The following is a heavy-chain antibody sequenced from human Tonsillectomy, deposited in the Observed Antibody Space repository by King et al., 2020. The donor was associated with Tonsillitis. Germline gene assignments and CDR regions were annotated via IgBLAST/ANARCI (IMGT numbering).Heavy chain of an antibody. D-gene: IGHD3-16*02. V-gene: IGHV1-46*01. J-gene: IGHJ6*02. Sequence: QLVQSGAEVKKPGASVKVSCKASGYTFTSNYMHWVRQAPGQGLEWMGIINPSGGSTTYARKFQGRVTMTRDTSTSTVCMELSSLRSEDTAVYYCARGPLNWGTYRYDSYYHGMDAWGQGTTVTASS. CDR2: INPSGGST. CDR3: ARGPLNWGTYRYDSYYHGMDA. CDR1: GYTFTSNY.